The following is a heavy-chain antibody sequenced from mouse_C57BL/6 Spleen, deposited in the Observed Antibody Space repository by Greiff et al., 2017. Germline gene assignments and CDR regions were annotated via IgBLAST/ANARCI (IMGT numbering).Heavy chain of an antibody. V-gene: IGHV1-64*01. CDR1: GYTFTSYW. CDR3: ARLTTGVATVCWYFDV. Sequence: QVQLQQPGAELVKPGASVKLSCKASGYTFTSYWMHWVKQRPGQGLEWIGMIHPSNGSTNYNQKFKGKATLTVDKSSSTAYMQLSSLTSEDSAVYYCARLTTGVATVCWYFDVWGTGTTVTVSS. D-gene: IGHD1-1*01. CDR2: IHPSNGST. J-gene: IGHJ1*03.